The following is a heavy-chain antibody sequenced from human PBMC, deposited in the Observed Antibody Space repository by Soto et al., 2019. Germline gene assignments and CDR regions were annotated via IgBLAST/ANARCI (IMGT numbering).Heavy chain of an antibody. J-gene: IGHJ4*02. V-gene: IGHV4-59*01. CDR2: IFYSGNT. CDR1: GGSISSYY. Sequence: PSETLSLTCTVSGGSISSYYWSWIRQPPGKGLEWIVYIFYSGNTNYNPSLRSRVTISVDTSKNQFSLKLRSVTPADTAVYYCARDSGYGDPFDYWGQGTLVTVSS. D-gene: IGHD4-17*01. CDR3: ARDSGYGDPFDY.